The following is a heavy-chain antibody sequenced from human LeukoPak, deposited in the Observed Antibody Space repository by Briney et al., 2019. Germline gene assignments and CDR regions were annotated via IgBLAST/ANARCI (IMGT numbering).Heavy chain of an antibody. CDR2: XYTSGTT. V-gene: IGHV4-4*07. J-gene: IGHJ4*02. Sequence: KPSETLSLTCTISGASISTYYWTWIRQPAGKGLXXXXXXYTSGTTNYNPSLKNRVTMSVDTSKNQFSLKLSSVTAADTAVYYCARGYGDYVGIENYFDYWGQGTLVTVSS. CDR1: GASISTYY. D-gene: IGHD4-17*01. CDR3: ARGYGDYVGIENYFDY.